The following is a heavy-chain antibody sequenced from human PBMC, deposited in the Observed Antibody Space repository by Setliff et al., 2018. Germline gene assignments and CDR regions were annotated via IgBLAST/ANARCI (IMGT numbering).Heavy chain of an antibody. CDR1: GGSFSGYY. Sequence: ETLSLTCAVYGGSFSGYYWSWLRQPPGKGLEWIGEINHSGSTNYNPSLKSRVTISVDTSKNQFSLKLSSVTAADTAVYYCARSPGHYNFWSGYYTGGCFDYWGQGTLVTVSS. D-gene: IGHD3-3*01. J-gene: IGHJ4*02. V-gene: IGHV4-34*01. CDR3: ARSPGHYNFWSGYYTGGCFDY. CDR2: INHSGST.